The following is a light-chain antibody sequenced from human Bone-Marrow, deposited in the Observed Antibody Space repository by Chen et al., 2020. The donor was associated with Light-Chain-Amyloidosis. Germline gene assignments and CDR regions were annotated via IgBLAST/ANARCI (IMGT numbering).Light chain of an antibody. CDR2: DDR. Sequence: SYLLTQPSSVSVAPGQTATIACGGNNIGSTSVHWYQQTPGQAPGLVVYDDRDRPSGIPERLAGSNSGNAATLTISRVEAGDEADYYWQVWDRSSDRPVFGGGTKLTVL. V-gene: IGLV3-21*02. CDR3: QVWDRSSDRPV. CDR1: NIGSTS. J-gene: IGLJ3*02.